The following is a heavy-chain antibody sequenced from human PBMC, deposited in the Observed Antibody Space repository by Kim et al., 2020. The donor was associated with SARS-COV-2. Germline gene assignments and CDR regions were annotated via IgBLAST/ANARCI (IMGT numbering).Heavy chain of an antibody. D-gene: IGHD3-9*01. CDR2: IGTAGDT. CDR1: GFTFSSYD. Sequence: GGSLRLSCAASGFTFSSYDMHWVRQATGKGLEWVSAIGTAGDTYYPDSVKGRCTISRENAKNSLYLQMNSLRAGDTAVYYCARGHHYYGILTGYYYYYFDCWGKGTLVTVSS. V-gene: IGHV3-13*01. CDR3: ARGHHYYGILTGYYYYYFDC. J-gene: IGHJ4*02.